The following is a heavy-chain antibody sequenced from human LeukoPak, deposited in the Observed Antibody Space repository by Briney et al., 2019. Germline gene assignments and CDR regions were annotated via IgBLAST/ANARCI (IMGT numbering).Heavy chain of an antibody. CDR1: GFTFSNYA. Sequence: GGSLRLSCAASGFTFSNYAMSWVRQAPGKGLEWVSTIDYSGGSTYYADSVKGRFTISRDNSKNTLYMQMNSLRAEDTAIYHCAKVPYSDYGSGRPPFMDVWGQGTTVAVS. J-gene: IGHJ6*02. CDR3: AKVPYSDYGSGRPPFMDV. V-gene: IGHV3-23*01. D-gene: IGHD3-10*01. CDR2: IDYSGGST.